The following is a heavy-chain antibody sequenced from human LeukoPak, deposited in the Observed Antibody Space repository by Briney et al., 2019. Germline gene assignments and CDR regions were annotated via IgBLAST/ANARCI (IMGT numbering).Heavy chain of an antibody. J-gene: IGHJ4*02. V-gene: IGHV3-30*04. CDR3: ARGPYSSGYFYYFDY. D-gene: IGHD3-22*01. CDR1: GFTFSSYA. Sequence: GGSLRLSCAASGFTFSSYAMHWVRQAPGKGLEWEAVISYDGSNKYYADSVKGRFTISRDNSKNTLYLQMNSLRAEDTAVYYCARGPYSSGYFYYFDYWGQGTLVTVSS. CDR2: ISYDGSNK.